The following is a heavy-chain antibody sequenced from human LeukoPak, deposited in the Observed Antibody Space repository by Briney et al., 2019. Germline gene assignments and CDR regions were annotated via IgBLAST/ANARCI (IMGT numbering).Heavy chain of an antibody. J-gene: IGHJ6*03. V-gene: IGHV3-7*01. CDR3: ARDQAYYYYYMDV. CDR1: GLTFSSYW. Sequence: PGGSLRLSCAASGLTFSSYWMSWVRQAPGKGLEWVANIKQDGSEKYYVDSVKGRFATSRDNAKNSLYLQMNSLRAEDTAVYYCARDQAYYYYYMDVWGKGTTVTVSS. CDR2: IKQDGSEK.